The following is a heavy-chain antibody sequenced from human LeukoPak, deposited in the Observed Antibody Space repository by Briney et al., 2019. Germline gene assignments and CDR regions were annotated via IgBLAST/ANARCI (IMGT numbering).Heavy chain of an antibody. CDR1: GYTFTSYY. CDR3: ARVVTGLYYYGSGSPPDY. V-gene: IGHV1-46*01. D-gene: IGHD3-10*01. CDR2: INPSGGST. J-gene: IGHJ4*02. Sequence: GASVKVSCKASGYTFTSYYMHWVRQAPGQGLEWMGIINPSGGSTSYAQKFQGRVTMTRDTSTSTVYMELSSLRSEDTAVYYCARVVTGLYYYGSGSPPDYWGQGTLVTVSS.